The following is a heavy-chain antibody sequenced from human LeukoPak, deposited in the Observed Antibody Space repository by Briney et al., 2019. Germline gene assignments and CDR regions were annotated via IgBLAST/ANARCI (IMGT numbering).Heavy chain of an antibody. CDR1: GFTFDDYA. Sequence: GSLRLSCAASGFTFDDYAMHWVRQAPGKGLEWVSLISWDGGSTYYADSVKGRFTISRDNSKNSLYLQMNSLRAEDTALYYCAKDLAAAGTLPFDYWGQGTLVTVSS. CDR3: AKDLAAAGTLPFDY. D-gene: IGHD6-13*01. V-gene: IGHV3-43D*03. J-gene: IGHJ4*02. CDR2: ISWDGGST.